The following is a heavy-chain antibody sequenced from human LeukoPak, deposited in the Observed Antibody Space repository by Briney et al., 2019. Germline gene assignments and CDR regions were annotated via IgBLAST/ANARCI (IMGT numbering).Heavy chain of an antibody. Sequence: GSLGLSCAASGFTFSSYSMKWVRQAPGKGLGWVSYISSSSSTIYYADSVKGRFTISRDNAKNSPYLQMNSLRAEDAAVYYCARDSESEKYSGYRAFDIWGQGTMVTVSS. J-gene: IGHJ3*02. D-gene: IGHD3-22*01. CDR2: ISSSSSTI. CDR3: ARDSESEKYSGYRAFDI. CDR1: GFTFSSYS. V-gene: IGHV3-48*01.